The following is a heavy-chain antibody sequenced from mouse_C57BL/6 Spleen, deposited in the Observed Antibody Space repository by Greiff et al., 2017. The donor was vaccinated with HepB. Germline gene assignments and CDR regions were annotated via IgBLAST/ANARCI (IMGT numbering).Heavy chain of an antibody. CDR2: INPNNGGT. Sequence: EVQLQESGPELVKPGASVKMSCKASGYTFTDYNMHWVKQSHGKSLEWIGYINPNNGGTSYNQKFKGKATLTVNKSSSTAYMELRSLTSEDSAVYYCARGLYYGSSYWYFDVWGTGTTVTVSS. CDR1: GYTFTDYN. V-gene: IGHV1-22*01. J-gene: IGHJ1*03. CDR3: ARGLYYGSSYWYFDV. D-gene: IGHD1-1*01.